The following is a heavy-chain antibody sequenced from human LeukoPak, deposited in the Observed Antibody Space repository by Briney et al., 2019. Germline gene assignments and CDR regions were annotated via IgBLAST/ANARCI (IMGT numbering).Heavy chain of an antibody. J-gene: IGHJ3*02. Sequence: PSETLSLTCAVSGGSISSSDWWSWVRQPPGKGLEWIGEIYHSGSTNYNPSLKSRVTISVDKPKNQFSLKLSSVTAADTAVYYCASLGATENAFDIWGQGTMVTVSS. CDR1: GGSISSSDW. CDR3: ASLGATENAFDI. CDR2: IYHSGST. V-gene: IGHV4-4*02. D-gene: IGHD1-26*01.